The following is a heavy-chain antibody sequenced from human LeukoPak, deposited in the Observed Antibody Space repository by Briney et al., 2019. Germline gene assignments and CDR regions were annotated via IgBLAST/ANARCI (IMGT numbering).Heavy chain of an antibody. CDR1: GGSFSGYY. CDR3: ARRNLGDSSSWPYYYYYYMDV. J-gene: IGHJ6*03. V-gene: IGHV4-34*01. D-gene: IGHD6-13*01. Sequence: SETLSLACAVYGGSFSGYYWSWIRQPPGKGLEWIGEINHSGSTNYNPSLKSRVTISVDTSKNQFSLKLSSVTAADTAVYYCARRNLGDSSSWPYYYYYYMDVWGKGTTVTVSS. CDR2: INHSGST.